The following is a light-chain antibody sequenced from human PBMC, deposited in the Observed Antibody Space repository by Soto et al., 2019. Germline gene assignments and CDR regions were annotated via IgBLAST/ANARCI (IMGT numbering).Light chain of an antibody. CDR3: SSYTSSLYV. Sequence: QSALTQPASVSGSPGQSITISCTGTSSDVGGYNYVSRYQQHPGKAPKLMIYEVSNRPSGVSNRFSGSKSGNTASLTISGLQAEDEADYYCSSYTSSLYVFGTGTKVTVL. V-gene: IGLV2-14*01. CDR1: SSDVGGYNY. CDR2: EVS. J-gene: IGLJ1*01.